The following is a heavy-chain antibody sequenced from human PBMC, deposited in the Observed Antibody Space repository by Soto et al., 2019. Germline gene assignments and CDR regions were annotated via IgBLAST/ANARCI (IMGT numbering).Heavy chain of an antibody. V-gene: IGHV3-23*01. CDR1: EFTFSTYA. D-gene: IGHD6-6*01. J-gene: IGHJ4*02. CDR3: AKPCVSSITDSTPRFED. Sequence: GGSLRLSCAASEFTFSTYAMTWVRQAPGRGLQWVATISDSGDITYYADSVKGRFTISRDNSRNTLYLTMNNLRAEDTALYYCAKPCVSSITDSTPRFEDWGRGTLVTVAS. CDR2: ISDSGDIT.